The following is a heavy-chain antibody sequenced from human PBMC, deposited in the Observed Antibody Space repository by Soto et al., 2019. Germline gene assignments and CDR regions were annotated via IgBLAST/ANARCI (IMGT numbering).Heavy chain of an antibody. J-gene: IGHJ6*02. Sequence: EVQLVESGGGLVQPGGSLRVSCAASGFTFSTYSMNWVRQAPGKGLEWVSYMSSRSLTIYYTDSVKGRFTSSRDNAKNSLYLQMNSLRDEDTAVYYCARGGSSSDNGMDVWGQGTTVTVSS. CDR1: GFTFSTYS. CDR2: MSSRSLTI. D-gene: IGHD6-6*01. V-gene: IGHV3-48*02. CDR3: ARGGSSSDNGMDV.